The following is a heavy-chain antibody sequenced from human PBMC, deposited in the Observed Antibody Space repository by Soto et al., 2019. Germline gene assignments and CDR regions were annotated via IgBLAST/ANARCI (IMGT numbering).Heavy chain of an antibody. Sequence: QVQLVESGGGVVQPGRSLRLSCAASGFTFSRYGMHWVRQAPGKGLEWVAVIWYDGNNKYYADSVKGRFTISRDNSKNTLYLQMNSLRGEDTAVYSCARVIAGSTWYGFDYWGQGTLVTVS. CDR2: IWYDGNNK. CDR3: ARVIAGSTWYGFDY. J-gene: IGHJ4*02. D-gene: IGHD6-13*01. V-gene: IGHV3-33*01. CDR1: GFTFSRYG.